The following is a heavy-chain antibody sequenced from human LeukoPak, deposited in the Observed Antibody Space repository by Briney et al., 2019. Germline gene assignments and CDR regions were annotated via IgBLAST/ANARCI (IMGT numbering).Heavy chain of an antibody. J-gene: IGHJ4*02. V-gene: IGHV4-59*12. CDR1: GASIDSYY. Sequence: SETLSLTCTISGASIDSYYWSWIRQPPGKGLEWIGYIYYSGTTNYNPSLKRRVTISVDTSKNQFSLKLSSVTAADTAVYYCARDGEMGTIENYFDYWGQGTLVTVSS. CDR3: ARDGEMGTIENYFDY. D-gene: IGHD5-24*01. CDR2: IYYSGTT.